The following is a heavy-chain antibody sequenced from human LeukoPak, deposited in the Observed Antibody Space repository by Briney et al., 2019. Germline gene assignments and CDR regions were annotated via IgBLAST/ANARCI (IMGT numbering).Heavy chain of an antibody. CDR3: TRPLYSSNCFDP. Sequence: GGSLKLSCAASGFTFSGSAMHWVRQASGKGLEWVGRIRSKSNNYATAYSESVKGRFTISRDDPKNMAYLQLNSLKTEDTAVYYCTRPLYSSNCFDPWGQGTLVTVSS. CDR2: IRSKSNNYAT. D-gene: IGHD6-13*01. V-gene: IGHV3-73*01. CDR1: GFTFSGSA. J-gene: IGHJ5*02.